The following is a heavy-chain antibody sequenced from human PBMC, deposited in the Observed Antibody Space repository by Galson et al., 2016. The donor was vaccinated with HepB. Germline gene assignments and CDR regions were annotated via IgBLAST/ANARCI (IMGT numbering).Heavy chain of an antibody. CDR2: TKGKSDGGTI. J-gene: IGHJ6*02. D-gene: IGHD3-10*01. V-gene: IGHV3-15*01. CDR1: GFSFRNAW. CDR3: AREYSRGGLALDV. Sequence: SLRLSCAASGFSFRNAWLSWVRQAPGKGLEWVGRTKGKSDGGTIDYAAPVKGRLTITKDTSKNQVVLTMTNMDPVDTATYFCAREYSRGGLALDVWGQGTTVTVSS.